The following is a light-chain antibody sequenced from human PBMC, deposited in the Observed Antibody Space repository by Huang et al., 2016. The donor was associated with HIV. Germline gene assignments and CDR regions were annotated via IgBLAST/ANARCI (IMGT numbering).Light chain of an antibody. J-gene: IGKJ2*03. Sequence: EILLTQSPDTLSLSPGERATLSCRASQSVNNNYFAWYKQKPAQAPRLLIYRASTRATSIPDRFSGSGSGTDFTLTISRLEPDDFAVYYCQQFGSSPPYSFGQGTKLEIK. CDR1: QSVNNNY. CDR2: RAS. CDR3: QQFGSSPPYS. V-gene: IGKV3-20*01.